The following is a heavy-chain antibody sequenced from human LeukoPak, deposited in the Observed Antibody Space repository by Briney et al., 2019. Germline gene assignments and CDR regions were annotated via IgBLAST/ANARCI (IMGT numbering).Heavy chain of an antibody. CDR3: ARTVYCSGGSCYWFDP. J-gene: IGHJ5*02. CDR2: IFYSGST. D-gene: IGHD2-15*01. CDR1: GGSISSYY. V-gene: IGHV4-59*12. Sequence: SETLSLTCTVSGGSISSYYWSWIRQPPGKGLEWLGYIFYSGSTDYNPSLKSRVTISVDTSKNQFSLKLSSVTAADTAVYYCARTVYCSGGSCYWFDPWGQGTLVTVSS.